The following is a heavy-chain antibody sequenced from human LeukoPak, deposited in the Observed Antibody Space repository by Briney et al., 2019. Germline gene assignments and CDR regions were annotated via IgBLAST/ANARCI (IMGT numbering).Heavy chain of an antibody. V-gene: IGHV3-33*01. CDR2: IWYDGSNK. CDR1: GFTFSNYG. CDR3: ATVRAAGRSSWYLDY. J-gene: IGHJ4*02. D-gene: IGHD2-2*01. Sequence: GRSLRLSCAASGFTFSNYGMYWVRQAPGKGLEWVAVIWYDGSNKYYADSVKGRFTISRDNSKNTLYLRMNSLRAEDTAVYYCATVRAAGRSSWYLDYWGQGTLVTVSS.